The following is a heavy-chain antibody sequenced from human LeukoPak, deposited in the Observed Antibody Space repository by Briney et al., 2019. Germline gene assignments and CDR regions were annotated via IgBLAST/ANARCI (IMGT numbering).Heavy chain of an antibody. V-gene: IGHV4-59*03. CDR2: IHYSGST. Sequence: SETLSLTCTVSAGSISSYYWSWIRQPPGKGLEWIGYIHYSGSTNYNPSLKSRVTISVDTSKNQFSLKLSFVTTADTAVYYCAKWACGSGGDCHEFAYWGQGALVTVSS. J-gene: IGHJ4*02. CDR1: AGSISSYY. D-gene: IGHD2-21*02. CDR3: AKWACGSGGDCHEFAY.